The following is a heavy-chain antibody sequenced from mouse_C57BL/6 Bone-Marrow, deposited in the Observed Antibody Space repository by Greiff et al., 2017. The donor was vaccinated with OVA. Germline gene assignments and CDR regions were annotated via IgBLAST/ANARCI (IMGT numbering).Heavy chain of an antibody. V-gene: IGHV1-50*01. CDR2: IDPSDSYT. Sequence: QVQLKESGAELVKPGASVKLSCKASGYTFTSYWMQWVKQRPGQGLEWIGEIDPSDSYTNYNQKFKGKATLTVDTSSSTAYMQLSSLTSEDSAVYYCARPHSFDVWGTGTTVTVSS. CDR3: ARPHSFDV. CDR1: GYTFTSYW. J-gene: IGHJ1*03.